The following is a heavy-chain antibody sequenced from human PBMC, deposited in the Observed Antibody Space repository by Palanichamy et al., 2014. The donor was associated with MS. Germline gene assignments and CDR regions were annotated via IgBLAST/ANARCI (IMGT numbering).Heavy chain of an antibody. D-gene: IGHD1-7*01. J-gene: IGHJ4*02. Sequence: QWYQRRVTITRDASASTAYMELSSLRSEDTAVYYCARVTLELSFDYWGQGTLVTVSS. V-gene: IGHV1-3*01. CDR3: ARVTLELSFDY.